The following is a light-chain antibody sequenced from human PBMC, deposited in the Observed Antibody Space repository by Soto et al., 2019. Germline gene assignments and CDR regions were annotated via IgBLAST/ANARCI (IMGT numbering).Light chain of an antibody. CDR3: QQRLHWPIT. Sequence: DIVLTQSPATLSLSPGDRVTLSCRASQTVGRYLSWYQHSPGQGPRLLVYDASNRATGVPARFSGSGSATDFTLTISSLEPEDFAVYYCQQRLHWPITCGQGTRLEIK. CDR1: QTVGRY. J-gene: IGKJ5*01. V-gene: IGKV3-11*01. CDR2: DAS.